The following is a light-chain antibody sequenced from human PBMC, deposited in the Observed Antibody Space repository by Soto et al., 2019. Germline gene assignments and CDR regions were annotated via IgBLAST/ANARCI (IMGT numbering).Light chain of an antibody. CDR2: GAS. V-gene: IGKV1-6*01. Sequence: AIQLTQSPCSLSLSAGDRVSLSCRASHSVRNALGWYQQKPGKPPKVLIYGASNIQSGVPPRFSGSGSGTDFTLAISSLQPEDSATYYCLQDINYPWTFGQGTKVDI. J-gene: IGKJ1*01. CDR1: HSVRNA. CDR3: LQDINYPWT.